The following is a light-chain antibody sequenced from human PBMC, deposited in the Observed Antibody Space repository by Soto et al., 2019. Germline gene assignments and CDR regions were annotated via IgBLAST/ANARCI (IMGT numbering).Light chain of an antibody. CDR2: DVN. CDR3: SSHAGGQNVV. Sequence: QYALTQPPSASGSPGQSVTISCTGTSSDVGGYNYVPWYQQHRGKAPKVMIYDVNKRPSGVPDRFSGSKSGNTASLTVSGLQAEDEGDYYCSSHAGGQNVVFGGGTKLTVL. J-gene: IGLJ2*01. CDR1: SSDVGGYNY. V-gene: IGLV2-8*01.